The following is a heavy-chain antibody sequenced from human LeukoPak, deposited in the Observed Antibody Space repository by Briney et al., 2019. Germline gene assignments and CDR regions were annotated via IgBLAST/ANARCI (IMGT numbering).Heavy chain of an antibody. CDR1: GCSISSSSYY. Sequence: SETLSLTCTVSGCSISSSSYYWGWIRQPPGKGLEWIVRIYYSGSTYYNPSLKSRVTISVDTSKNQFSLKLSSVTAADTAVYYCARISELRLGELSFDYWGQGTLVTVSS. CDR3: ARISELRLGELSFDY. D-gene: IGHD3-16*02. J-gene: IGHJ4*02. CDR2: IYYSGST. V-gene: IGHV4-39*01.